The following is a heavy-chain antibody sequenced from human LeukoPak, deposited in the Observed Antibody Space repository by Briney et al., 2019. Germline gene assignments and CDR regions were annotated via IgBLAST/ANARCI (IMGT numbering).Heavy chain of an antibody. V-gene: IGHV4-39*01. J-gene: IGHJ5*02. CDR1: GGSISSINFY. CDR3: ARHDHDSAGTNWFDL. CDR2: IYYTGNT. D-gene: IGHD3-16*01. Sequence: SETLSLTCSVSGGSISSINFYWGWIRQPPGKGLEWIATIYYTGNTYYNPSLRSRVTISVDASKNQFSLKLISVTAADTAVYFCARHDHDSAGTNWFDLWGQGTLVTVSS.